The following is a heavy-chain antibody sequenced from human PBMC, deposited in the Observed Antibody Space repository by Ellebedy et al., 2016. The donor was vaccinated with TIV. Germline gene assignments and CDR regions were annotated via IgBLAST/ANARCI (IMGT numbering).Heavy chain of an antibody. D-gene: IGHD5-12*01. V-gene: IGHV4-59*01. CDR1: GGSISRNY. CDR2: IYHSRGT. CDR3: TGGSGWLPDS. Sequence: SETLSLTXNVSGGSISRNYWSWIRQPPGKGLEWIGYIYHSRGTNYNPSLKGRVTISIDTSRKQFSLTLSSVTAADTAVYYCTGGSGWLPDSWGQGMLVTVSS. J-gene: IGHJ4*02.